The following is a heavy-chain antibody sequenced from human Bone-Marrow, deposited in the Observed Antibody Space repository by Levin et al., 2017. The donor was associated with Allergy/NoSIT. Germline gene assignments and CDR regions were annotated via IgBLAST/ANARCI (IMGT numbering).Heavy chain of an antibody. CDR2: IKSKTDGGTI. D-gene: IGHD2/OR15-2a*01. V-gene: IGHV3-15*01. CDR3: TTKNF. J-gene: IGHJ4*02. Sequence: GESLKISCVASEFTFNKAWMNWVRQAPGKGLEWVGRIKSKTDGGTIDYAAPVKGRFTISRDDSKTTLYLQINSLRTEDTAVYHCTTKNFWGQGTLVSVSS. CDR1: EFTFNKAW.